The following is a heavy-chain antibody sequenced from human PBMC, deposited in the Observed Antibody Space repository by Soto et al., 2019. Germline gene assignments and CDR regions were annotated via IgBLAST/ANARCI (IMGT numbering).Heavy chain of an antibody. CDR3: ARDLRYCSSTSCPGFDY. CDR2: INPSGGST. V-gene: IGHV1-46*03. Sequence: ASVKVSCKASGYTFTSYYMHWVRQAPGQGLEWMGIINPSGGSTSHAQKFQGRVTMTRYTSTSTVYMELSSLRSEDTAVYYCARDLRYCSSTSCPGFDYWGQGTLVTVSS. CDR1: GYTFTSYY. D-gene: IGHD2-2*01. J-gene: IGHJ4*02.